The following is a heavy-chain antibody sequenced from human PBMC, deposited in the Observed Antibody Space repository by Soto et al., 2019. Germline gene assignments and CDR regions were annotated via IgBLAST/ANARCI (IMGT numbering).Heavy chain of an antibody. Sequence: QVQLQESGPGLVKPSGTLSLTCAVSGGSIRRSDWWSWVRQPPGKGLEWIGEIYPTGTTNYNPSLKSRVTITLDKSKNECSVRLTSVTAADTAVYYCARGGGVGSTWYEGGFDSWGQGSLVTVSS. J-gene: IGHJ4*02. CDR1: GGSIRRSDW. V-gene: IGHV4-4*02. CDR2: IYPTGTT. D-gene: IGHD6-13*01. CDR3: ARGGGVGSTWYEGGFDS.